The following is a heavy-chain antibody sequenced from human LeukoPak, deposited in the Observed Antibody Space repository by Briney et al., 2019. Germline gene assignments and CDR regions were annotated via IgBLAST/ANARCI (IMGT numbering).Heavy chain of an antibody. Sequence: PGGSLRLSCAASGFTFSSYWMSWVRQAPGKGLEGVANIKQDGSEKYYVDSVKGRFTISRDNAKNSLYLQMNSLRAEDTAVYYCARDCSSTSCYFAYWGQGTLVTVSS. CDR3: ARDCSSTSCYFAY. CDR2: IKQDGSEK. J-gene: IGHJ4*02. V-gene: IGHV3-7*03. CDR1: GFTFSSYW. D-gene: IGHD2-2*01.